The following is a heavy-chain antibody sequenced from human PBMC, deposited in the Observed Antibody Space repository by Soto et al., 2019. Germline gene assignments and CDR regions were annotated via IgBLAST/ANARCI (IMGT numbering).Heavy chain of an antibody. J-gene: IGHJ6*03. D-gene: IGHD3-3*01. CDR1: SGSISSSNW. V-gene: IGHV4-4*02. CDR2: IYHSGST. Sequence: SETLSLTCAVSSGSISSSNWWSWVRQPPGKGLEWIGEIYHSGSTNYNPSLKSRVTISVDKYKNQFSLKLSSVTAADTAVYYCARAASPPTYYDFWSGYFYMDVWGKGTTVTVSS. CDR3: ARAASPPTYYDFWSGYFYMDV.